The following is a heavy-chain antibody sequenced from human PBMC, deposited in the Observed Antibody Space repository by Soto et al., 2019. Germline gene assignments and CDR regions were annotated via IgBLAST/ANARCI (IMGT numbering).Heavy chain of an antibody. J-gene: IGHJ4*02. Sequence: EEQLVESGGGLVQPGGSLRLSCAASGFSFSSHIMYWVRQAPGKGLEWVSSINSGSTTIYYAASVQGRFTISRDNAKNSLYLQMNSLRADDTAVYYCLNGDYYVGQGTLVTVSS. D-gene: IGHD4-17*01. CDR1: GFSFSSHI. V-gene: IGHV3-48*01. CDR2: INSGSTTI. CDR3: LNGDYY.